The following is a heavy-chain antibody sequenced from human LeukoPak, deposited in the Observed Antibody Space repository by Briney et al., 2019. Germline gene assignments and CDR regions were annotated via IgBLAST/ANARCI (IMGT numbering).Heavy chain of an antibody. CDR2: INHSGST. D-gene: IGHD1-20*01. CDR3: AREQLTGSPWWP. CDR1: GGSFSGYY. V-gene: IGHV4-34*01. Sequence: SETLSLTCAVYGGSFSGYYWSWIRQPPGKGLEWIGEINHSGSTNYNPSLKSRVTISVDTSKNQFSLRLSSVTAADTAVYYCAREQLTGSPWWPWGQGTLVTVSS. J-gene: IGHJ5*02.